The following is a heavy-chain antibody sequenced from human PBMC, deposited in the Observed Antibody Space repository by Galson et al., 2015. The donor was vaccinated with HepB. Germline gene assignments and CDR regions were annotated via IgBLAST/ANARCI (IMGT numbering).Heavy chain of an antibody. J-gene: IGHJ4*02. CDR1: GFTFSSYA. CDR3: AKVHFFSREAGYYFDY. D-gene: IGHD6-19*01. V-gene: IGHV3-23*01. CDR2: ISGSGGST. Sequence: SLRLSCAASGFTFSSYAMSWVRQAPGKGLEWVSAISGSGGSTYYADSVKGRFTISRDNSKNTLYLQMNSLRAEDAAVYYCAKVHFFSREAGYYFDYWGQGTLVTVSS.